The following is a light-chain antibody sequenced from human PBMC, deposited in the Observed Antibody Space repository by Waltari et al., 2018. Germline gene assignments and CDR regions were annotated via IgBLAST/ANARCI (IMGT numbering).Light chain of an antibody. CDR2: DVN. CDR1: SSDLGTYNY. V-gene: IGLV2-14*03. J-gene: IGLJ2*01. Sequence: QSVLTQPASVSGSPGQSITISCTGTSSDLGTYNYVSWYQPPPGRAPKLIIFDVNVRPSWVSNRFSGSKSGNTAFLTISGLQTEDEGHFYCCSYTTTGPVVFGGGTKLTVL. CDR3: CSYTTTGPVV.